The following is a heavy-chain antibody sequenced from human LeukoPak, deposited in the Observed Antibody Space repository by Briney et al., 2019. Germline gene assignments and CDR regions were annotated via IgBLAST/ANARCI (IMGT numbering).Heavy chain of an antibody. D-gene: IGHD3-9*01. Sequence: GGSLRLSCAASGCILSSYSMNWVGQAPGKGLEGVSSISTHSSYIYYSDAVKGRFTISRDNAKNSLYLQLNSLKFEDTAVYYCASQATGRFPFDYWGQGTLVTVSS. CDR1: GCILSSYS. J-gene: IGHJ4*02. V-gene: IGHV3-21*01. CDR3: ASQATGRFPFDY. CDR2: ISTHSSYI.